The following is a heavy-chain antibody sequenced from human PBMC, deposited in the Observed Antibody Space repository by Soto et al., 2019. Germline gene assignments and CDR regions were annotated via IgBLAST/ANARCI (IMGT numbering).Heavy chain of an antibody. CDR3: AKKGLGSLATYCTAGECHYAFDV. Sequence: EVQLLESGGGLVRPGGSLRLSCAASGFTFYNYAMNWVRQAPGKGLEWVSTISGGGDGTYYADSVKGRFTISRDNSRNTVYLQMNSLRAEDTAVYYCAKKGLGSLATYCTAGECHYAFDVWGQGTLFTVSS. CDR1: GFTFYNYA. V-gene: IGHV3-23*01. CDR2: ISGGGDGT. J-gene: IGHJ3*01. D-gene: IGHD2-8*02.